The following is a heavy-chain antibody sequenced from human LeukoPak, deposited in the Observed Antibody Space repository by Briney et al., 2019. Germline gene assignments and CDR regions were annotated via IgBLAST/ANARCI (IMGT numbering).Heavy chain of an antibody. CDR3: ARDDALDI. V-gene: IGHV1-2*02. CDR1: GYTFTGYY. CDR2: INPNSGDT. Sequence: GASVKVSCKASGYTFTGYYIHWVRQAPGQGPDWMGWINPNSGDTNYAQKFQGRVTMNTDTSINTAYMELSSLTSDDTATYYCARDDALDIWGQGTMVTVSS. J-gene: IGHJ3*02.